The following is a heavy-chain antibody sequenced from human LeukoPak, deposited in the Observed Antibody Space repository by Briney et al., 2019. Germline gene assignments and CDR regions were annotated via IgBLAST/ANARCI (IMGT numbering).Heavy chain of an antibody. CDR1: GGSISSSTYY. J-gene: IGHJ4*02. V-gene: IGHV4-39*07. CDR2: INHIGTT. Sequence: PSETLSLTCTVSGGSISSSTYYWGWIRQPPGKGLEWIGEINHIGTTNYNPSFKSRVSISVDTSKNQFSLRLNSVTAADTAVYYCARGPFAHDYTDYAWGQGTLVTVSS. D-gene: IGHD4-11*01. CDR3: ARGPFAHDYTDYA.